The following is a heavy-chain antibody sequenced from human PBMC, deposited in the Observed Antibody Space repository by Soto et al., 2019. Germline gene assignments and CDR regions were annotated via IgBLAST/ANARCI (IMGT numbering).Heavy chain of an antibody. J-gene: IGHJ5*02. V-gene: IGHV1-18*04. D-gene: IGHD3-3*01. Sequence: ASVKVSCKASGDTFTAYYMHWVRQAPGQGLELMGWISAYDGKTTYAEKFQGRVTLTTDTSTSTAYMELRSLRSDDTAIYYCARDPHEFWTSYWFDPWGQGTPVTVSS. CDR2: ISAYDGKT. CDR3: ARDPHEFWTSYWFDP. CDR1: GDTFTAYY.